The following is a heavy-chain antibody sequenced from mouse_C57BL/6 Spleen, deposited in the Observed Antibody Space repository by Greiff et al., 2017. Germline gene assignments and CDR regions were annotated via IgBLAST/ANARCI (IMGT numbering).Heavy chain of an antibody. J-gene: IGHJ3*01. Sequence: QVHVKQSGPELVKPGASVKISCKASGYAFSSSWMNWVKQRPGKGLEWIGRIYPGDGDTNYNGKFKGKATLTADKSSSTAYMQLSSLTSEDSAVYFCARLEAYWGQGTLVTVSA. CDR3: ARLEAY. V-gene: IGHV1-82*01. CDR1: GYAFSSSW. CDR2: IYPGDGDT.